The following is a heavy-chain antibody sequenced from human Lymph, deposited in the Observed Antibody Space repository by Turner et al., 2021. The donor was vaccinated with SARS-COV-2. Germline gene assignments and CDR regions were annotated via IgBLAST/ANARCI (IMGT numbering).Heavy chain of an antibody. D-gene: IGHD2-15*01. V-gene: IGHV1-69*01. CDR1: GGTFSSSA. CDR2: IIPIFGTA. CDR3: ARGAAYCSGGSCYRKGFDY. J-gene: IGHJ4*02. Sequence: QVQLVQSGAEVKKPGSSVKVSCKASGGTFSSSAISWVRQAPGQGLEWMGGIIPIFGTANYAQRFQGRVTITADESTSTAYMELRSRRSEDTAVYYCARGAAYCSGGSCYRKGFDYWGQGTPVTVSS.